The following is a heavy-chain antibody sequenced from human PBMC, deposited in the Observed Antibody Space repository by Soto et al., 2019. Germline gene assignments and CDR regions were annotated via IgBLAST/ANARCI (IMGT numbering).Heavy chain of an antibody. J-gene: IGHJ4*02. D-gene: IGHD2-8*01. V-gene: IGHV4-39*01. CDR1: GDSITNSNYY. Sequence: PSETLSLTCTVSGDSITNSNYYWGWFRQPPGKGLEWIASIYYIGSTYYNPSLKSRVTISVDTSNNQFSLKLSSVTAADTAVYYCARKYCTNGVCPGSFDYWGQGTLVTVSS. CDR2: IYYIGST. CDR3: ARKYCTNGVCPGSFDY.